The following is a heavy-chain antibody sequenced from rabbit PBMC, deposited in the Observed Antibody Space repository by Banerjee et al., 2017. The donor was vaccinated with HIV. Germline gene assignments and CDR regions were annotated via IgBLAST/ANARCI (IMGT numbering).Heavy chain of an antibody. Sequence: QEQLVESGGGLVQPGGSLKLSCKASGFDFSSYGVSWVRQAPGKGLQWIGYIDPVFDIKYYASWVNGRFTVSSHNAQNMLYLQLNSLTAADTATYFCARDMDDVIGWNFGWWGPGTLVTVS. D-gene: IGHD4-1*01. CDR3: ARDMDDVIGWNFGW. CDR2: IDPVFDIK. J-gene: IGHJ4*01. CDR1: GFDFSSYG. V-gene: IGHV1S47*01.